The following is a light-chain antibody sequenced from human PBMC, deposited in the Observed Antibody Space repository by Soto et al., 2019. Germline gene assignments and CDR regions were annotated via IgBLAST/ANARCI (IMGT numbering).Light chain of an antibody. J-gene: IGKJ2*01. V-gene: IGKV3-11*01. CDR1: QSVSSY. CDR3: PRRSHWPPT. Sequence: EIVLTQSPATLSLSPGERATLSCRASQSVSSYLAWYQQKPGQAPRLLIYDASNRATGIPARFSGSGSGTDFTLTISSLEPEDFAVYYCPRRSHWPPTFGQGNKLEIK. CDR2: DAS.